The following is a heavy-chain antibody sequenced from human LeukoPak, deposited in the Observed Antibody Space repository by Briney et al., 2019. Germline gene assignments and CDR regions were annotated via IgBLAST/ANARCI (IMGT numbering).Heavy chain of an antibody. V-gene: IGHV3-11*06. J-gene: IGHJ4*02. CDR1: RFTFSDYY. CDR2: ISSSSSYT. D-gene: IGHD6-13*01. Sequence: GGSLRLSCAASRFTFSDYYMSWIRQAPGRGLEWVSYISSSSSYTNYADSVKGRFTISRDNAKNSLYLQMNSLRAEDTAVYYCARVQRRAAGLDYWGQGTLVTVSS. CDR3: ARVQRRAAGLDY.